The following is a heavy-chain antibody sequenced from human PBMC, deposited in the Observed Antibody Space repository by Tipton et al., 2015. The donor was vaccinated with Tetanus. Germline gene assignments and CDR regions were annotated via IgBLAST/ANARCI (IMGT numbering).Heavy chain of an antibody. CDR2: IYYRGSI. Sequence: TLSLTCAVSGISIGSANYYWSWIRHHPRKGLEWIGYIYYRGSIHYNPSLKSRVTISVDTSQKQISLKVNSVTAADTAVYYCARDRGVRGGYYYYHGMDVWGQGTTVTVSS. CDR3: ARDRGVRGGYYYYHGMDV. J-gene: IGHJ6*02. D-gene: IGHD3-10*01. V-gene: IGHV4-31*11. CDR1: GISIGSANYY.